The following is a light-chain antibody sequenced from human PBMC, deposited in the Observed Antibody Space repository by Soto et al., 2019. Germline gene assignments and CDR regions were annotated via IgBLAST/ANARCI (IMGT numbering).Light chain of an antibody. CDR1: QSVLYSPNNKNY. CDR3: QQYYSIPLT. J-gene: IGKJ4*01. V-gene: IGKV4-1*01. CDR2: WAS. Sequence: DIVMTQSPDSLAVSLGERATINCKSRQSVLYSPNNKNYLAWYQQKPGQPPKLLIYWASTRESGVPDRFSGSGSGTDFTLTISSLQAEDVAVYYCQQYYSIPLTFGGGTKVDIK.